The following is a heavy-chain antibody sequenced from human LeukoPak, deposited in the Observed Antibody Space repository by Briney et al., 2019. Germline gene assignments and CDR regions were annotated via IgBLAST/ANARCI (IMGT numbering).Heavy chain of an antibody. CDR1: GFTFSSYS. CDR3: ARDPEPLGVFDV. Sequence: PGGSLRLSCAASGFTFSSYSMTWVRQAPGKGLEWVSSISISSSYMNYADSVEGRFTISRDNANNSLYLQMNSLRAEDTAVYFCARDPEPLGVFDVWGQGTMVTVSS. D-gene: IGHD2-8*01. CDR2: ISISSSYM. J-gene: IGHJ3*01. V-gene: IGHV3-21*01.